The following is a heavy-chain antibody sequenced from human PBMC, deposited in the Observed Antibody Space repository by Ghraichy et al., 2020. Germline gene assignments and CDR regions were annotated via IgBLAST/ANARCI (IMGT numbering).Heavy chain of an antibody. D-gene: IGHD6-6*01. J-gene: IGHJ6*02. CDR2: IYYSGST. Sequence: SETLSLTCTVSGGSISSYYWSWIRQPPGKGLEWIGYIYYSGSTNYNPSLKSRVTISVDTSKNQFSLKLSSVTAADTAVYYCARDRFHDRRQLDGMDVWGQGTTVTVSS. CDR3: ARDRFHDRRQLDGMDV. V-gene: IGHV4-59*01. CDR1: GGSISSYY.